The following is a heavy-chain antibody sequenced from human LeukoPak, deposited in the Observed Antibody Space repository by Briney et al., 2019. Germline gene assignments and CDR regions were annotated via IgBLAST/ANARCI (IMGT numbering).Heavy chain of an antibody. CDR2: ICYSGST. D-gene: IGHD6-19*01. Sequence: SETLSLTCTVSGGSISSYYWSWIRQPPGKGLEWIGYICYSGSTNYNPSLKSRVTISVDTSKNQFSLKLSSVTAADTAVYYWARRGLVRAAFDIWGQGTMVTVSS. CDR1: GGSISSYY. V-gene: IGHV4-59*12. J-gene: IGHJ3*02. CDR3: ARRGLVRAAFDI.